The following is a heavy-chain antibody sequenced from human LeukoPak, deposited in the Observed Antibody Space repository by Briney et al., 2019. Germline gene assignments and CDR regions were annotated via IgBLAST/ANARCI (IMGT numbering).Heavy chain of an antibody. V-gene: IGHV4-59*08. CDR3: ASAGRIAAAGRGFDY. Sequence: PSETLSLTCTVSGGSISSYYWSWIRQPPGKGLEWIGYIYYSGSTYYNPSLKSRVTISVDTSKNQFSLKLSSVTAADTAVYYCASAGRIAAAGRGFDYWGQGTLVTVSS. CDR1: GGSISSYY. D-gene: IGHD6-13*01. CDR2: IYYSGST. J-gene: IGHJ4*02.